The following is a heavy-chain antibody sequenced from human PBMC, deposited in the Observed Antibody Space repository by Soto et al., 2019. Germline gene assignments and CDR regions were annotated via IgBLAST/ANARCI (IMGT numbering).Heavy chain of an antibody. J-gene: IGHJ4*02. CDR3: AHRPSYCSGGSCYSGFDY. CDR1: GFSLSTSGVG. D-gene: IGHD2-15*01. V-gene: IGHV2-5*02. CDR2: IYWDDDK. Sequence: QITLKESGPTLVKPTQTLTLTCTFSGFSLSTSGVGVGWIPQPPGKALEWLALIYWDDDKRYSPSLKSRLTITKDSSKNQVVLTMTNMDPVDTATYYCAHRPSYCSGGSCYSGFDYWGQGTLVTVSS.